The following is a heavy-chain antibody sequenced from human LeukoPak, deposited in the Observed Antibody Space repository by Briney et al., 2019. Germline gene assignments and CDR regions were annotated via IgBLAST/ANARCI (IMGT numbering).Heavy chain of an antibody. CDR1: GFTFNSYS. CDR3: ASRATVTTDRFWFDP. V-gene: IGHV3-48*01. Sequence: PGGSLRLSCVASGFTFNSYSMNWVRQAPGKGLEWVSYISSVSSTRYYADSVKGRFTISRDNAKNSLYLQMNSLRAEDTAVCYCASRATVTTDRFWFDPWGQGTLVTVSS. D-gene: IGHD4-11*01. CDR2: ISSVSSTR. J-gene: IGHJ5*02.